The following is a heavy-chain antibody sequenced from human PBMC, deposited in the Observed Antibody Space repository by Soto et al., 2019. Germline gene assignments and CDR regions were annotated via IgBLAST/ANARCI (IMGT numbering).Heavy chain of an antibody. D-gene: IGHD2-21*01. Sequence: QVKLVESGGGLVKPGGSLRLSCAASGLTFRDFYMSWIRQAPGKGLEWVSSISDGGGSRYYADSVKGRFTISRDNNKNSLYLQMSSLRAEDTAVYYCARIPFLVAIDYFYTMDVWGQGTTVTVSS. CDR3: ARIPFLVAIDYFYTMDV. J-gene: IGHJ6*02. CDR2: ISDGGGSR. CDR1: GLTFRDFY. V-gene: IGHV3-11*01.